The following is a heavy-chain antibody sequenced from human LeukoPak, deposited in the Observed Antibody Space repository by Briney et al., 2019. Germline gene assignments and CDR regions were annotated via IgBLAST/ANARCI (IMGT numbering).Heavy chain of an antibody. CDR3: ANHKPGHFWSGYYWFDY. Sequence: GGSLRLSCAASGFTFSSYAMSWVRQAPGKGLEWVSAISGSGGSTYYADSVKGRFTISRDNSKNTLYLQMNSLRAEDTAVYYCANHKPGHFWSGYYWFDYWGQGTLVTVSS. D-gene: IGHD3-3*02. V-gene: IGHV3-23*01. CDR2: ISGSGGST. J-gene: IGHJ4*02. CDR1: GFTFSSYA.